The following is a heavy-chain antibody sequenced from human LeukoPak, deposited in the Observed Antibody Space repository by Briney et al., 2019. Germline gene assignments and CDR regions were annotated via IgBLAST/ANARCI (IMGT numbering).Heavy chain of an antibody. CDR3: TRGYYYSLYYYYYMDV. J-gene: IGHJ6*03. CDR1: GYTFTGYY. CDR2: INPNSGGT. Sequence: GASVKVSCKASGYTFTGYYMHWVRQAPGQGLEWMGWINPNSGGTNYAQKFQGRVTMTRDTSISTAYMELSRLRSDDTAVYYCTRGYYYSLYYYYYMDVWGKGTTVTVSS. D-gene: IGHD3-22*01. V-gene: IGHV1-2*02.